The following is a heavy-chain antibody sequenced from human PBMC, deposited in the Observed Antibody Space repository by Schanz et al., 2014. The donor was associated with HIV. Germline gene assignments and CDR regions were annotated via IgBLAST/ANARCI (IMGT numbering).Heavy chain of an antibody. CDR1: GLTFDDYA. Sequence: VQLVESGGGVVQPGRSLRLSCAAFGLTFDDYAMHWVRQVPGKGLEWVSSITSSSSYIYYADSMKGRFTVSRDNAKNSLYLQMNSLRAEDTAIYYCAKTSITLGMDVWGQGTTVTVSS. CDR3: AKTSITLGMDV. CDR2: ITSSSSYI. V-gene: IGHV3-21*04. J-gene: IGHJ6*02. D-gene: IGHD1-20*01.